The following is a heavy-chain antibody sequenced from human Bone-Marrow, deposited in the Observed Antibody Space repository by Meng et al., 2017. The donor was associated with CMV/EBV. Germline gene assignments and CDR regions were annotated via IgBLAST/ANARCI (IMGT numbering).Heavy chain of an antibody. J-gene: IGHJ4*02. CDR1: RFTFDDYA. CDR2: ISWNSGGI. CDR3: AKGLGRFLEWLSGPEY. Sequence: SCAASRFTFDDYAMHWVRQAPGKGLEWVSGISWNSGGIGYADSVKGRFTISRDNAKNSLYLQMNSLRDEDTALYYCAKGLGRFLEWLSGPEYWGQGTLVTVSS. V-gene: IGHV3-9*01. D-gene: IGHD3-3*01.